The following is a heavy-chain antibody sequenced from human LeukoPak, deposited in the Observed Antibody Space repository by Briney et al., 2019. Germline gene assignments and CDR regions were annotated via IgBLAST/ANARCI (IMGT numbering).Heavy chain of an antibody. CDR3: ARDSLPMAVTGPFDH. D-gene: IGHD6-19*01. CDR2: IWFDGSSI. Sequence: GGSLRLSCAASGFNFSSYGMHWVRQAPGKGLEWVTSIWFDGSSIHYADSVKGRVIISRGNSKSALYLQMNSLRAEDTAIYYCARDSLPMAVTGPFDHWGQGALVTVSS. J-gene: IGHJ4*02. V-gene: IGHV3-33*01. CDR1: GFNFSSYG.